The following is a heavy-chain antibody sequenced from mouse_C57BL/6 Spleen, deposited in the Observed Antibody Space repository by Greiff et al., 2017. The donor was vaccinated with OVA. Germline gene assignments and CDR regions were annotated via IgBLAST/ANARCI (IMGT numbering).Heavy chain of an antibody. CDR2: IDPSDSYT. Sequence: QVQLKQPGAELVMPGASVKLSCKASGYTFTSYWMHWVKQRPGQGLEWIGEIDPSDSYTNYNQKFKGKSTLTVDKSSSTAYIQLSSLTSEDSAVYYCARGYGSSYAMDYWGQGTSVTVSS. CDR3: ARGYGSSYAMDY. V-gene: IGHV1-69*01. J-gene: IGHJ4*01. D-gene: IGHD1-1*01. CDR1: GYTFTSYW.